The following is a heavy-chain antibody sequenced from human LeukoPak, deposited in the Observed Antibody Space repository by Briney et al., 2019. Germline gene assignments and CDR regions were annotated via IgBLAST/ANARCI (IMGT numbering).Heavy chain of an antibody. D-gene: IGHD6-19*01. J-gene: IGHJ4*02. CDR1: GGSISTYY. Sequence: SETLSLTCTVSGGSISTYYWSWIRQPPGKGLEWIGYIYYSGSTNYNPSLKSRDTISLDTSKNQFSLKLSSVTAADTAVYYCARDSEVSSGWYPFDYWGQGTLVTVSS. CDR3: ARDSEVSSGWYPFDY. V-gene: IGHV4-59*01. CDR2: IYYSGST.